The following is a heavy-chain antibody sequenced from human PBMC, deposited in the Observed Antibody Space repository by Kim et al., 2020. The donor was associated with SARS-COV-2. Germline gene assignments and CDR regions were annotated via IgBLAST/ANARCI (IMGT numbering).Heavy chain of an antibody. J-gene: IGHJ6*02. V-gene: IGHV3-9*01. Sequence: GGSLRLSCAASGFTFDDYAMHWVRQAPGKGLEWVSGISWNSGSIGYADSVKGRFTISRDNAKNSLYLQMNSLRAEDTALYYCAKATTVTTYGRYYYYGMDVWGQGTTVTVSS. CDR1: GFTFDDYA. CDR2: ISWNSGSI. D-gene: IGHD4-17*01. CDR3: AKATTVTTYGRYYYYGMDV.